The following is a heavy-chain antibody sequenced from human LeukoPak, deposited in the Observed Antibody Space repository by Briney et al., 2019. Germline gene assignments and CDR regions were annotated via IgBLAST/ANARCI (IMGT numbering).Heavy chain of an antibody. CDR3: ARVLGGYFDWPKGGYYYYYMDV. D-gene: IGHD3-9*01. CDR1: GYTFTSYG. J-gene: IGHJ6*03. CDR2: ISAYNGNT. V-gene: IGHV1-18*01. Sequence: ASVKVSCKASGYTFTSYGISWVRQAPGQGLEWMGWISAYNGNTNYAQKPQGRVTMTTDTSTSTAYMELRSLRSDDTAVYYCARVLGGYFDWPKGGYYYYYMDVWGKGTTVTISS.